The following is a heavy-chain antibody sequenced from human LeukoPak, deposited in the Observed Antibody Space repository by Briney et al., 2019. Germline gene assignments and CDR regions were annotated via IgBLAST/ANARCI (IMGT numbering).Heavy chain of an antibody. CDR1: GYTFTGYY. D-gene: IGHD2-2*01. CDR2: INPNSGGT. Sequence: ASVKVSCKASGYTFTGYYMHWVRQAPGQGLEWMGWINPNSGGTNYAQKFQGRVTMTRDTSISTAYMELSRLRSDDTAVYYCARDCSSTSCYFYWGQGTLVTVSS. CDR3: ARDCSSTSCYFY. V-gene: IGHV1-2*02. J-gene: IGHJ4*02.